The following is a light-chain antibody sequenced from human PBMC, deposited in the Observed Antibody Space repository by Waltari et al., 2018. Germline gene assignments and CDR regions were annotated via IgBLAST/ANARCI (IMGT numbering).Light chain of an antibody. CDR2: WAS. Sequence: DIVMTQSPDSLAVSLGERATINCKSSQSVLYSSNNKNYLAWYQQKPGQPPKLLIYWASTRESGVPDRFSGSVSGTDFTLTISSLQAEDVAVYYCQQYYSTWTFGPGTRVDIK. V-gene: IGKV4-1*01. J-gene: IGKJ3*01. CDR3: QQYYSTWT. CDR1: QSVLYSSNNKNY.